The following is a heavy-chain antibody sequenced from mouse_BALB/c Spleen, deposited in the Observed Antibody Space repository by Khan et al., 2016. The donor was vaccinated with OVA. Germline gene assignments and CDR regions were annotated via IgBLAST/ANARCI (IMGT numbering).Heavy chain of an antibody. V-gene: IGHV3-2*02. D-gene: IGHD1-1*01. CDR2: ISYSGVT. CDR1: GYSITSGYA. J-gene: IGHJ2*01. CDR3: ARGNYCGYYFDY. Sequence: VQLKQSGPGLVKPSQSLSLTCTVTGYSITSGYAWNWIRQFPGNKLEWMGYISYSGVTSYTPSLKSRISITRDTSKNPFFLQLNSVTTEDTDTYVCARGNYCGYYFDYWGQGTTLTVSS.